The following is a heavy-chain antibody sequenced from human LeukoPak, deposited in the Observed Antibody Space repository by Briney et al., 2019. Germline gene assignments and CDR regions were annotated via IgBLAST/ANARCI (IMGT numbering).Heavy chain of an antibody. D-gene: IGHD3-22*01. J-gene: IGHJ4*02. CDR3: AKAIDNRSYYFERGADF. V-gene: IGHV3-23*01. CDR2: ISGNGAHP. CDR1: EFILSSYA. Sequence: PGGSLRLSCEASEFILSSYAMSWVRQAPGKGLEWVSSISGNGAHPYYADSVRGRFTISRDFSRNAVYLQMSSLRVEDTAEYFCAKAIDNRSYYFERGADFWGQGTMVTVSS.